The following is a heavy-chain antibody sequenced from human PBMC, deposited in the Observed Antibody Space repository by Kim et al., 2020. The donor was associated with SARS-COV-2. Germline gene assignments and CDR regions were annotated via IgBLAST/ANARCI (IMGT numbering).Heavy chain of an antibody. CDR2: ISSSSSYT. CDR3: ARHYYGSGSPYYFDY. Sequence: GGSLRLSCAASGFTFSDYYMSWIRQAPGKGLEWVSYISSSSSYTNYADSVKGRFTISRDNAKNSLYLQMNSLRAEDTAVYYCARHYYGSGSPYYFDYWGQGTLVTVSS. J-gene: IGHJ4*02. CDR1: GFTFSDYY. V-gene: IGHV3-11*06. D-gene: IGHD3-10*01.